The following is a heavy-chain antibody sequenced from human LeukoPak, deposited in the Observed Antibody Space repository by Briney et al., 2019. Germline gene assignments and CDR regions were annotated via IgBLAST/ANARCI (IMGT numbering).Heavy chain of an antibody. V-gene: IGHV4-34*01. CDR1: GGSFSDAY. Sequence: PSETLSLTCGVHGGSFSDAYRSWRRQPPGKGLEWIGEIHPSGTPDYNPSFNSRVTISVDTSKNQFSLKLTAVTAADTAVYYCARGEDQSKQGYWGQGTLVTVFS. CDR3: ARGEDQSKQGY. CDR2: IHPSGTP. J-gene: IGHJ4*02.